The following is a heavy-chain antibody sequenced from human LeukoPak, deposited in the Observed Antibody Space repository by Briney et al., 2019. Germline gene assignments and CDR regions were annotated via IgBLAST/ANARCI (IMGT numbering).Heavy chain of an antibody. CDR2: ITSTSGFK. J-gene: IGHJ4*02. Sequence: TGGSLRLSCAASAFTFSSYSMNWVRQAPGKGLEWVSSITSTSGFKSYADSVRGRFTISRDNAKNSLYLQMNSLRAEDTAVYYXXXXXXGMGLLDFDYWGQGALVTVSS. V-gene: IGHV3-21*01. CDR3: XXXXXGMGLLDFDY. D-gene: IGHD5-24*01. CDR1: AFTFSSYS.